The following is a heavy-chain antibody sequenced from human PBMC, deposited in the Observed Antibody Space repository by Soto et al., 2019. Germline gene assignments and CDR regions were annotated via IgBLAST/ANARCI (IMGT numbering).Heavy chain of an antibody. V-gene: IGHV4-34*01. CDR3: AKDLLEQWLAFDY. D-gene: IGHD6-19*01. Sequence: SETLSLTCAVYGGSFSGYYWSWIRQPPGKGLEWIGEINHSGSTNYNPSLKSRVTISVDTSKNQFSLKLSSVTAADTAVYYCAKDLLEQWLAFDYWGQGTLVTVSS. J-gene: IGHJ4*02. CDR1: GGSFSGYY. CDR2: INHSGST.